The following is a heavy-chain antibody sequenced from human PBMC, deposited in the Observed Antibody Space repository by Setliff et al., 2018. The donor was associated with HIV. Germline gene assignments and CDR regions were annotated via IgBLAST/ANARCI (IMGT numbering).Heavy chain of an antibody. CDR3: ARDRVPKRGHSSREPDSDP. CDR1: GYSFPSHS. Sequence: ASVQVSCKASGYSFPSHSMHWVRPAPGQRLEWMGWINTGNGNTKYSQKFQDRVTITRDTAANTGYLEVTGLRFENTAVYYCARDRVPKRGHSSREPDSDPWGQGTLVTVSS. CDR2: INTGNGNT. J-gene: IGHJ5*02. V-gene: IGHV1-3*04. D-gene: IGHD1-26*01.